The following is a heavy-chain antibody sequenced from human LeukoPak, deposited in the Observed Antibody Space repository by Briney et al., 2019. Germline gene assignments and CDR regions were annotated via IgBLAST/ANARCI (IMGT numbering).Heavy chain of an antibody. CDR1: GGSFSGYY. D-gene: IGHD2-2*01. CDR3: ARRRCGTSCYYYYYYYYMDV. Sequence: SETLSLTCAVYGGSFSGYYWSWIRQPPGKGLEWIGEINHSGSTNYNPSLKSRVTISVDTSKNQFSLKPSSVTAADTAVYYCARRRCGTSCYYYYYYYYMDVWGKGTTVTVSS. J-gene: IGHJ6*03. CDR2: INHSGST. V-gene: IGHV4-34*01.